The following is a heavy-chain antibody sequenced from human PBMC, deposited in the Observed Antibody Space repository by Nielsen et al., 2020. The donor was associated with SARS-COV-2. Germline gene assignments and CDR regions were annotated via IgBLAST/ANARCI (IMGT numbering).Heavy chain of an antibody. CDR1: GGTFSSYA. CDR3: AREGLLWFSHAFDI. V-gene: IGHV1-69*13. Sequence: SVKVSCKASGGTFSSYAISWVRQAPGQGLEWMGGIIPIFGTANYAQKFQGRVTITADESTSTAYMELSSLRSEDTAVYYCAREGLLWFSHAFDIWGQGTMVTVSS. J-gene: IGHJ3*02. D-gene: IGHD3-10*01. CDR2: IIPIFGTA.